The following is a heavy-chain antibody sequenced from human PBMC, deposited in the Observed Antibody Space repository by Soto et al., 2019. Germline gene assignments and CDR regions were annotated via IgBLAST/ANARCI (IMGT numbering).Heavy chain of an antibody. V-gene: IGHV3-66*01. J-gene: IGHJ4*02. CDR2: IYSGGGT. CDR3: ARDLYGCSGGSCNY. CDR1: GFTVSSNY. Sequence: EVQLVESGGGLVQPGGSLRLSCAASGFTVSSNYMTWVRQAPGKGLEWVSVIYSGGGTYYVDSVKGRFTISRDNAKNPLYLQMNGLRAEDTAGYYCARDLYGCSGGSCNYWGQGTLVTVSS. D-gene: IGHD2-15*01.